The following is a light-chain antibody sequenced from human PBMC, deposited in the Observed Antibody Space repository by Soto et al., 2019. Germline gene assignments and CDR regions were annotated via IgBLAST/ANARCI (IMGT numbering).Light chain of an antibody. CDR1: TSDVGNHNY. CDR2: AVT. V-gene: IGLV2-14*01. J-gene: IGLJ3*02. CDR3: SSYTTSDAWV. Sequence: QSALTQPASVSGSPGQSITISCTGTTSDVGNHNYVSWYQQHPGKAPKLMIYAVTNRPSGVSNRFSGSKSGNTASLTISGLQAEDEADYYCSSYTTSDAWVFGGGTKLTVL.